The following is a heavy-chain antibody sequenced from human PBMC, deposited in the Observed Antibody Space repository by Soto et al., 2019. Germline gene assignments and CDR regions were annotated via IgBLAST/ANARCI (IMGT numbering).Heavy chain of an antibody. Sequence: EVQLVESGGDSVQPGGSLRLSCLVSGLTIDTYWMGWVRQFPDKGLEWVANIKYDDSEKPYMDSVEGRFTISRDNSKNTLDLQMNGLRAEDTTLYFCAKALDAGGYAYERGFDYWGQGTPVTVSS. CDR2: IKYDDSEK. CDR1: GLTIDTYW. CDR3: AKALDAGGYAYERGFDY. V-gene: IGHV3-7*05. D-gene: IGHD3-16*01. J-gene: IGHJ4*02.